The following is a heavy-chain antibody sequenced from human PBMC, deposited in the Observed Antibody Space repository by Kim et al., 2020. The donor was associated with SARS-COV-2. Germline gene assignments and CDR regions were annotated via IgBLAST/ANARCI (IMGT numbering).Heavy chain of an antibody. CDR3: ASEFLAAAGPFFDY. CDR1: GGSISSSSYY. Sequence: SETLSLTCTVSGGSISSSSYYWGWIRQPPGKGLEWIGSIYYSGSTYYNPSLKSRVTISVDTSKNQFSLKLSSVTAADTAVYYCASEFLAAAGPFFDYWGQGTLVTVSS. CDR2: IYYSGST. V-gene: IGHV4-39*01. D-gene: IGHD6-13*01. J-gene: IGHJ4*02.